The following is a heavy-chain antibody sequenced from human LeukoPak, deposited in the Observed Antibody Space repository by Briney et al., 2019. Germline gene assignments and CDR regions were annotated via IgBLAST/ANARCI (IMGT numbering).Heavy chain of an antibody. D-gene: IGHD5-24*01. CDR3: AKDRRDGYNNGLDY. CDR1: GFTFSRYV. J-gene: IGHJ4*02. V-gene: IGHV3-23*01. CDR2: ISGSDGST. Sequence: GGSLRLSCAASGFTFSRYVMSWVRQAPGKGLGWVSGISGSDGSTDYADSVKGGFTIARDSSKNTLYLQMNRLGAEDTSLYYCAKDRRDGYNNGLDYWGQGTLVTVSS.